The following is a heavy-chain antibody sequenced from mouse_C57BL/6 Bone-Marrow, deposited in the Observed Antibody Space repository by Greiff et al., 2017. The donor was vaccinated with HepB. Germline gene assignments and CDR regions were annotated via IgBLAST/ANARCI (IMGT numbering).Heavy chain of an antibody. CDR3: ARDHEFYDGYFYFDY. CDR2: INYDGSST. V-gene: IGHV5-16*01. CDR1: GFTFSDYY. Sequence: EVMLVESEGGLVQPGSSMKLSCTASGFTFSDYYMAWVRQVPEKGLEWVANINYDGSSTYYLDSLKSRFIISRDNAKNILYLQMSSLKSEDTATYYCARDHEFYDGYFYFDYWGQGTTLTVSS. J-gene: IGHJ2*01. D-gene: IGHD2-3*01.